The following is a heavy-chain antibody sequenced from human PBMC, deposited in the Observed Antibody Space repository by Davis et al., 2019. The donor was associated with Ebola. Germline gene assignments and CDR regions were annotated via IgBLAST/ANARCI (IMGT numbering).Heavy chain of an antibody. V-gene: IGHV2-70*04. CDR2: IDWDDDK. CDR3: ARIGVATSYFDY. J-gene: IGHJ4*02. Sequence: SGPTLVKPTQTLTLTCTFSGFSLSTSGMRVSWIRQPPGKALEWFARIDWDDDKFYSTSLKTRLTISKDTSKNQVVLTMTNMDPVDTATYYCARIGVATSYFDYWGQGTLVTVSS. D-gene: IGHD5-12*01. CDR1: GFSLSTSGMR.